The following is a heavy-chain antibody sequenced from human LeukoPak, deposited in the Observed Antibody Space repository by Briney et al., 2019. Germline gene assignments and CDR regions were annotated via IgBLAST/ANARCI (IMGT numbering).Heavy chain of an antibody. CDR2: INHSGST. Sequence: SETLSLTCAVYGGSFSGYYWSWIRQPPGKGLEWIGEINHSGSTNYNPSLKSRVTISVDTSKNQFSLKLSSVTAADTAVYYCARSPSRGRAWFDPWGQGTLVTVSS. CDR1: GGSFSGYY. CDR3: ARSPSRGRAWFDP. V-gene: IGHV4-34*01. J-gene: IGHJ5*02.